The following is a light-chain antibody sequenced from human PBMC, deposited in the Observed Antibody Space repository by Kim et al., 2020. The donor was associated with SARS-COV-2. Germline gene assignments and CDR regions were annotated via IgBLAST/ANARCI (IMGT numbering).Light chain of an antibody. CDR2: GAS. CDR1: QSLSSTF. Sequence: IVLTQSPGTLSLSPGERATLSCRASQSLSSTFLAWYYQKPGQAPRVLIYGASSRATGIPDRFSGSGSGTDFTLTISRLEPEDFAVYYCQQYSTSPYTFGQGTKLEI. CDR3: QQYSTSPYT. V-gene: IGKV3-20*01. J-gene: IGKJ2*01.